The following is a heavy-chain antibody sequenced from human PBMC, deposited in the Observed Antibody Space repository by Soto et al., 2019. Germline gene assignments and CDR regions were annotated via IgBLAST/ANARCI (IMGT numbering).Heavy chain of an antibody. Sequence: VPTRHSCAASGGTYTNFGVSWIRKTPGKGLEWVSTISTSGGNRYYADSVKGRFTISRDNSENTVYLQMNIQRVDDTALYYCAKERAARGIDYRGPGTLVTVSS. D-gene: IGHD6-6*01. CDR1: GGTYTNFG. CDR2: ISTSGGNR. V-gene: IGHV3-23*01. J-gene: IGHJ4*02. CDR3: AKERAARGIDY.